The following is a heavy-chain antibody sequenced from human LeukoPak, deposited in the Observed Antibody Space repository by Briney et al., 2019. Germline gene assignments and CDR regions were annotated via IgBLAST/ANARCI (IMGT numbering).Heavy chain of an antibody. J-gene: IGHJ4*02. CDR2: IMPIFRTA. D-gene: IGHD2-2*01. V-gene: IGHV1-69*06. CDR3: ATGRTDIVVVPATLRNYYFDY. Sequence: ASVKVSCKASGCTFISYDFIWVGQAPGQGLEWMGGIMPIFRTANYAQKFRGRVTITADKSTSTAYMELSSLRSEDTAVYYCATGRTDIVVVPATLRNYYFDYWGQGTLVTVSS. CDR1: GCTFISYD.